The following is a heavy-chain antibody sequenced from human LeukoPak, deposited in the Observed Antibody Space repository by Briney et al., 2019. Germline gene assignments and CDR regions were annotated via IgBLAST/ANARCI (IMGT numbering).Heavy chain of an antibody. D-gene: IGHD4-23*01. CDR1: GFTFDDYA. Sequence: GGPLRLSCAASGFTFDDYAMHWVRHAPGKGLEWVSLISGDGGSTYYADSVKGRFNISRDNSKNSLYLQMNSLRTEDTALYYCAKGNRYGGNMEFDYWGQGTLVTVSS. CDR3: AKGNRYGGNMEFDY. V-gene: IGHV3-43*02. CDR2: ISGDGGST. J-gene: IGHJ4*02.